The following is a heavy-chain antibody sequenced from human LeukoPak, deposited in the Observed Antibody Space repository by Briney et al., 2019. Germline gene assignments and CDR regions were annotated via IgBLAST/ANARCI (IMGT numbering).Heavy chain of an antibody. CDR2: IIPILGIA. D-gene: IGHD3-3*01. V-gene: IGHV1-69*04. CDR3: ANLYDFWSGYFDY. Sequence: GASVKVSCKATGGTFSSYAISWVRQAPGQGLEWMGRIIPILGIANYAQKFQGRVTITADKSTSTAYMELNSLRAEDTAVYYCANLYDFWSGYFDYWGQGTLVTVSS. CDR1: GGTFSSYA. J-gene: IGHJ4*02.